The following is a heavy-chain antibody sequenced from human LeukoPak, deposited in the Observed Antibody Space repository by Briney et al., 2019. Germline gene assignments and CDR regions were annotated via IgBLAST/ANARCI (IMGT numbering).Heavy chain of an antibody. CDR1: GYTFTGDY. CDR2: INPNSGGT. CDR3: ARANRFGPYEAFDI. D-gene: IGHD3-10*01. Sequence: ASVKVSCKASGYTFTGDYMHWVRQAPGQGLEWMGWINPNSGGTNYAQKFQGRVTMTRDTSISTAYMELSRLRSDDTAVYYCARANRFGPYEAFDIWGQGTMVTVSS. V-gene: IGHV1-2*02. J-gene: IGHJ3*02.